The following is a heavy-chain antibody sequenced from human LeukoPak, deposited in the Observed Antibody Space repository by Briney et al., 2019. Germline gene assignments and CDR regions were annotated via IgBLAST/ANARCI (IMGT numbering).Heavy chain of an antibody. Sequence: GASVKVSCKASGYTFTSYGISWVRQAPGQGLEWMGWISAYNGNTNYAQKLQGRVTITRDTSASTAYMELSSLRSEDTAVYYCARSTMVRGVMTNYYFDYWAQGTLVTVSS. D-gene: IGHD3-10*01. CDR1: GYTFTSYG. CDR2: ISAYNGNT. V-gene: IGHV1-18*01. CDR3: ARSTMVRGVMTNYYFDY. J-gene: IGHJ4*02.